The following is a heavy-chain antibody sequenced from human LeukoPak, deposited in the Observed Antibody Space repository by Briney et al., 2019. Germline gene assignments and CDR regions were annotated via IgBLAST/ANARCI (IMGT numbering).Heavy chain of an antibody. Sequence: GGSLRLSCAASGFTFNNYAMNWVRQAPGKGLEWVSSISGGGDTTYYADSAKGRFTISRDNSQNTMSLQMNSLRAEDTAVYYCARDYADYVGYFFFDYWGQGTLVTVSS. V-gene: IGHV3-23*01. CDR2: ISGGGDTT. CDR1: GFTFNNYA. J-gene: IGHJ4*02. CDR3: ARDYADYVGYFFFDY. D-gene: IGHD4-17*01.